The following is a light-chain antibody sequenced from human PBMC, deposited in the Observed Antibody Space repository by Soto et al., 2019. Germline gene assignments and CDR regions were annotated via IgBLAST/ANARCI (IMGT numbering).Light chain of an antibody. CDR2: DVS. J-gene: IGLJ1*01. V-gene: IGLV2-14*03. CDR3: SSYTTSNTRQIV. Sequence: QSALTQPASVSGSPGQSINISCTGTSSDVGGYNYVSWYQHHPGKAPKLIIYDVSNRPSGVSNPFSGSKSGNTASLTISCLQPEDEADYYCSSYTTSNTRQIVFGTGTKLTVL. CDR1: SSDVGGYNY.